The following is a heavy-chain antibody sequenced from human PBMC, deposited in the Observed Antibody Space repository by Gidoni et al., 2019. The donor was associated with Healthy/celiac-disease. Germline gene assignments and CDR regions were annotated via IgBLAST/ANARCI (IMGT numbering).Heavy chain of an antibody. Sequence: QVQLVESGGGGVQPGRSLRLACAASGFTLSRYGMPWVRQAPGKGLEWVAVISYDGSNKYYSDSVKGRFTISRDNSKNTLYLQMNSLRAEDTAVSYCAKVDVEMATILGGAFDIWGQGTMVTVSA. CDR2: ISYDGSNK. J-gene: IGHJ3*02. V-gene: IGHV3-30*18. D-gene: IGHD5-12*01. CDR1: GFTLSRYG. CDR3: AKVDVEMATILGGAFDI.